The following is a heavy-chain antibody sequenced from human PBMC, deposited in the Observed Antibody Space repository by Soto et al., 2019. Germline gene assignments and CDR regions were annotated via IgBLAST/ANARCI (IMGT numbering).Heavy chain of an antibody. V-gene: IGHV1-8*01. CDR1: GYTFTSYD. CDR3: ARGGAATRDAFDI. CDR2: MNPNSGNT. D-gene: IGHD1-26*01. Sequence: ESSVKVSCKASGYTFTSYDINWVRQATGQGLEWMGWMNPNSGNTGYAQKFQGRVTMTRNTSISTAYMELSSLRSEDTAVYYCARGGAATRDAFDIWGQGTMVTVSS. J-gene: IGHJ3*02.